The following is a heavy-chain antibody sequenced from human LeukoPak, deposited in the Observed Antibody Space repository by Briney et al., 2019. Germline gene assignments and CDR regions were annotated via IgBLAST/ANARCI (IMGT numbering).Heavy chain of an antibody. CDR2: ISSSGNTI. D-gene: IGHD3-9*01. J-gene: IGHJ6*04. CDR1: GFTFTNYE. CDR3: ARSIDILTGYGMDV. V-gene: IGHV3-48*03. Sequence: GGSLRLSCAPSGFTFTNYEMNWVRQAPGKGLEWVSYISSSGNTIYYADSVRGRFTISRDNAKNSQYLQMNSLRAEDTAVYYCARSIDILTGYGMDVWGKGTTVTVSS.